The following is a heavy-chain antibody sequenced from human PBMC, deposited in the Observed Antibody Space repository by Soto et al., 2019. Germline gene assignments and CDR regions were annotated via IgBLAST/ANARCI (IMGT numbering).Heavy chain of an antibody. CDR1: GFTFSSHA. Sequence: PGGSLRLSCAASGFTFSSHAMHWVRQAPGKGLEWVALISYDGSSKYYADSVKGRFTISRDNSKNALWLQMNSLRVEDTALYYCAKGSGNIRPYGLDVWGQGTTVTVSS. CDR3: AKGSGNIRPYGLDV. CDR2: ISYDGSSK. V-gene: IGHV3-30-3*01. J-gene: IGHJ6*02.